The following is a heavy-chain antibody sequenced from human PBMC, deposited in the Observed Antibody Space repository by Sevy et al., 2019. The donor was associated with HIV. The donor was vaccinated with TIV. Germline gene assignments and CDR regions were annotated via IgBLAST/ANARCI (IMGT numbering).Heavy chain of an antibody. J-gene: IGHJ4*02. V-gene: IGHV4-59*08. D-gene: IGHD1-26*01. CDR2: INYNGHI. CDR3: AGENAWGRGYS. CDR1: GGSITSLY. Sequence: SETLSLTCTVSGGSITSLYWNWIRQPPGKGLEWIANINYNGHINYNPSLKSRVTLSLDTSKNQFSLRLSSVTAADTAMYYCAGENAWGRGYSWGQGTLVTVSS.